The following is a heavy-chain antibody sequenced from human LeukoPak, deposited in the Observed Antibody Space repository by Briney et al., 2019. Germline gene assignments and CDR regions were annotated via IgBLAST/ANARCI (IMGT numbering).Heavy chain of an antibody. J-gene: IGHJ4*02. V-gene: IGHV1-8*01. CDR2: MNPNSGNT. CDR3: ARGGNEEEANTNDY. CDR1: GYTFTSYD. Sequence: ASVNVSCKASGYTFTSYDINWVRQATGQGLEWMGWMNPNSGNTGYAQKFQGRVTMTRNTSISTAYMELSSLRSEDTAVYYCARGGNEEEANTNDYWGQGTLVTVSS.